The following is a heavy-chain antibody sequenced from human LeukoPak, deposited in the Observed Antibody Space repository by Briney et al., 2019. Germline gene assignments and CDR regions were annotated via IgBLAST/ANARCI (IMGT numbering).Heavy chain of an antibody. J-gene: IGHJ5*02. CDR1: GGSISSGGYY. CDR3: ARDSARSIAADWGFDP. CDR2: IYYSGST. D-gene: IGHD6-6*01. Sequence: SETLSLTCTVSGGSISSGGYYWSWIRQHPGKGLEWIGYIYYSGSTYYNPSLKSRVTISVDTSKNQFSPKLSSVTAADTAVYYCARDSARSIAADWGFDPWGQGTLVTVSS. V-gene: IGHV4-31*03.